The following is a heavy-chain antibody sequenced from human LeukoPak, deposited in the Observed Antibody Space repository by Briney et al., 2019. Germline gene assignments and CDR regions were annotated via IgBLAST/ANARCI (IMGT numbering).Heavy chain of an antibody. CDR1: GGSISSYY. J-gene: IGHJ3*02. CDR2: IYTSGST. CDR3: ARESDYYDSSGLDAFDI. V-gene: IGHV4-4*07. Sequence: SETLSLTCTVSGGSISSYYWSWIRQPAGKGLEWIGRIYTSGSTNYNPSLKSRVTISVDTSKNQFSLKLSSVTAADTAVYYCARESDYYDSSGLDAFDIWGQGIMVTVSS. D-gene: IGHD3-22*01.